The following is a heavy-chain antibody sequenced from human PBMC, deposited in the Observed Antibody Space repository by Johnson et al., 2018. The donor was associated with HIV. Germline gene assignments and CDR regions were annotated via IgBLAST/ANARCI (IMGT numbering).Heavy chain of an antibody. Sequence: QVQLVESGGGVVQPGGSLTLSCAASGFTFSDYVMHWVRQAPGKGLEWVAFIRFDGSNKYYAKSVTGRFTISRDNSKNKLYLQMNSLTSEHTAVYYCASLYDILTGHYLGIDAFDIWGQGTMVTVSA. CDR3: ASLYDILTGHYLGIDAFDI. J-gene: IGHJ3*02. CDR1: GFTFSDYV. D-gene: IGHD3-9*01. CDR2: IRFDGSNK. V-gene: IGHV3-30*02.